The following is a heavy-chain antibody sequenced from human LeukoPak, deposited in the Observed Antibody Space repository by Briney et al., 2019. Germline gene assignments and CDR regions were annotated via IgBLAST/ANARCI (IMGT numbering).Heavy chain of an antibody. J-gene: IGHJ5*02. V-gene: IGHV4-31*03. CDR3: ARDSYDILTGTNWFDP. CDR1: GGPISSGGYY. Sequence: SQTLSLTCTVSGGPISSGGYYWSWIRQHPGKGLEWIGYIYYSGSTYYNPSLKSRVTISVDTSKNQFSLKLSSVTAADTAVYYCARDSYDILTGTNWFDPWGQGTLVTVSS. CDR2: IYYSGST. D-gene: IGHD3-9*01.